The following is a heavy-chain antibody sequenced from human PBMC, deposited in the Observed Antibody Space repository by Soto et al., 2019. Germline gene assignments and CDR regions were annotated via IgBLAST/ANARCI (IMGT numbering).Heavy chain of an antibody. V-gene: IGHV4-34*01. D-gene: IGHD3-10*01. CDR2: INLSGST. CDR1: CGSFSGYY. J-gene: IGHJ6*02. Sequence: SETLSLTCAVYCGSFSGYYWSWIRQPPGKGLEWIGEINLSGSTNYNPYLKSRVTLSLDTSKNQFSLKLSSVTAADTAVYYCASRRRGSGSYYYYYYYYGMDVWGQGTTVTVSS. CDR3: ASRRRGSGSYYYYYYYYGMDV.